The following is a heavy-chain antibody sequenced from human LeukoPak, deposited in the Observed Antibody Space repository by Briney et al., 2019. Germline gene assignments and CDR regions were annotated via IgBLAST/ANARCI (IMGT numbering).Heavy chain of an antibody. CDR1: GFTFSSYG. D-gene: IGHD3-10*01. CDR2: ISYDGSNK. Sequence: PGRSLRLSCAASGFTFSSYGMHWDRQAPGKGLEWVAVISYDGSNKYYADSVKGRFTISRDNSKNTLYLQMNSLRAEDTAVYYCAKGRGRELLVEFDYWGQGTLVTVSS. V-gene: IGHV3-30*18. J-gene: IGHJ4*02. CDR3: AKGRGRELLVEFDY.